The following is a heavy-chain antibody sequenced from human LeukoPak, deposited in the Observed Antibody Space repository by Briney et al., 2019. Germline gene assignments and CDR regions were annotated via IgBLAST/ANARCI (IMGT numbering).Heavy chain of an antibody. CDR3: ARDGDSRD. J-gene: IGHJ4*02. D-gene: IGHD3-22*01. Sequence: PSETLSLTCTVSGASISSYYWSWIRQPAGRGLEWIGRIYTTGSTNYNPSLKSRVTMSVDTSKNQFSLKLTSVTAADTAGYYCARDGDSRDWGQGTLVTVSS. V-gene: IGHV4-4*07. CDR1: GASISSYY. CDR2: IYTTGST.